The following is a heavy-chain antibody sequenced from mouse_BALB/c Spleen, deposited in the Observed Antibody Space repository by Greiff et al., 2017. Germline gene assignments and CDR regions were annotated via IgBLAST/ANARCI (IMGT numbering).Heavy chain of an antibody. CDR3: ARQIYYYGSSYVGFAY. Sequence: EVQLVESGGGLVKPGGSLKLSCAASGFTFSDYYMYWVRQTPEKRLEWVATISDGGSYTYYPDSVKGRFTISRDNAKNNLYLQMSSLKSEDTAMYYCARQIYYYGSSYVGFAYWGQGTLVTVSA. CDR2: ISDGGSYT. V-gene: IGHV5-4*02. J-gene: IGHJ3*01. CDR1: GFTFSDYY. D-gene: IGHD1-1*01.